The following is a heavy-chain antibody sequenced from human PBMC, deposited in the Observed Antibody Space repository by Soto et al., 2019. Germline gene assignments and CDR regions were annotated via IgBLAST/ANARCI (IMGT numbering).Heavy chain of an antibody. CDR2: IYWDDDK. D-gene: IGHD6-13*01. CDR1: GFSLSTSGVG. J-gene: IGHJ4*02. Sequence: SGPTLVNPTQTLTLTCTFSGFSLSTSGVGVGWIRQPPGKALEWLALIYWDDDKRYSPSLKSRLTITKDTSKNQVVLTMTNMDPVDTATYYCAHTSGDPEAAAGDYFDYWGQGTLVTVSS. CDR3: AHTSGDPEAAAGDYFDY. V-gene: IGHV2-5*02.